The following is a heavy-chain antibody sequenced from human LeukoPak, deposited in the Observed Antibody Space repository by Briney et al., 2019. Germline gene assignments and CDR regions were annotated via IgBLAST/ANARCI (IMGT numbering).Heavy chain of an antibody. J-gene: IGHJ4*02. CDR3: ARDLSDYYGSGSYYNRDY. Sequence: ASVKVSCKASGYTFTGYYMHWVRQAPGQGLEWMGWINPNSGGTNYAQKFQGRVTMTRDTSISTAYMELRSLRSDDTAVYYCARDLSDYYGSGSYYNRDYWGQGTLVTVSS. CDR1: GYTFTGYY. CDR2: INPNSGGT. V-gene: IGHV1-2*02. D-gene: IGHD3-10*01.